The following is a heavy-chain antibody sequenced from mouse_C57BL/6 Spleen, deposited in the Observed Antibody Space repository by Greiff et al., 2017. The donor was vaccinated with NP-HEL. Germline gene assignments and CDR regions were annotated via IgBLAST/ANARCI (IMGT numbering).Heavy chain of an antibody. CDR1: GYTFTSYW. D-gene: IGHD1-3*01. V-gene: IGHV1-69*01. J-gene: IGHJ4*01. CDR2: IDPSDSYT. Sequence: QVQLQQPGAELVMPGASVKLSCKASGYTFTSYWMHWVKQRPGQGLEWIGEIDPSDSYTNYNQKFKGKSTLTVDKSSSTAYMQLSSLTSEDSAVYYCARAGKGYYAMDYWGQGTSVTVSS. CDR3: ARAGKGYYAMDY.